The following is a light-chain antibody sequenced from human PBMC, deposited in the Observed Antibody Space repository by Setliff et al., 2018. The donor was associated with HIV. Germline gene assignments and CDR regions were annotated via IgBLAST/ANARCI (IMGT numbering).Light chain of an antibody. J-gene: IGLJ1*01. Sequence: QSALAQHASVSGSPGQSITISCTGTSSDIGDTYSVSWYQQHPGKVPKLLIYDATHRPSGVSSRFSASKSGNTASLTISGLQAEDEAGYYCSSYTNSRTLVFGTGTKVTVL. V-gene: IGLV2-14*03. CDR1: SSDIGDTYS. CDR3: SSYTNSRTLV. CDR2: DAT.